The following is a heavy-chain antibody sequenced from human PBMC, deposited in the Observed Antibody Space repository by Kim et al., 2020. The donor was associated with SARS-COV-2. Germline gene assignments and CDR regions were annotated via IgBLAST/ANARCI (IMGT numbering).Heavy chain of an antibody. Sequence: SVKVSCKASGGTFSSYAISWVRQAPGQGLEWMGGIIPIFGTANYAQKFQGRVTITADESTSTAYMELSSLRSEDTAVYYCARDGTMVRGDYYYYGMDVWGQGTTVTVSS. V-gene: IGHV1-69*13. D-gene: IGHD3-10*01. CDR1: GGTFSSYA. CDR3: ARDGTMVRGDYYYYGMDV. CDR2: IIPIFGTA. J-gene: IGHJ6*02.